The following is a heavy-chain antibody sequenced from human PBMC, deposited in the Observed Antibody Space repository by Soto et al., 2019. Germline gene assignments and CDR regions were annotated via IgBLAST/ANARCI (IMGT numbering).Heavy chain of an antibody. Sequence: ASVKVSCKASGYTFTSYYMHWVRQAPGQGLEWMGIINPSGGSTSYAQKFQGRVTMTRGTSTSTVYMELSSLRSEDTAVYYCARDFHPKSSSWYPRSWFDPWGQGTLVTVSS. D-gene: IGHD6-13*01. CDR2: INPSGGST. CDR1: GYTFTSYY. CDR3: ARDFHPKSSSWYPRSWFDP. J-gene: IGHJ5*02. V-gene: IGHV1-46*01.